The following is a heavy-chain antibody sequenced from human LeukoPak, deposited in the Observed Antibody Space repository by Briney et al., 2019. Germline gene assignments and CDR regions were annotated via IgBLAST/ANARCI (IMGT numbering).Heavy chain of an antibody. Sequence: GESLKISCKGSGYSFTSYWTGWVRQMPGKGLEWMGIIYPGDSDTRYSPSFQGQVTVSADKSISTAYLQWSSLKASDTAMYYCARTLLSEGSEINWFDPWGQGTLVTVSS. V-gene: IGHV5-51*01. J-gene: IGHJ5*02. CDR2: IYPGDSDT. D-gene: IGHD1-14*01. CDR1: GYSFTSYW. CDR3: ARTLLSEGSEINWFDP.